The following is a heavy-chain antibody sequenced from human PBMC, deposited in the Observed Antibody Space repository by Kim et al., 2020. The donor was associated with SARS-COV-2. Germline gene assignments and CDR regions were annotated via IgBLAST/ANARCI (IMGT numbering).Heavy chain of an antibody. J-gene: IGHJ4*02. Sequence: SETLSLTCTVSGGSISSSSYYWGWIRQPPGKGLEWIGSIYYSGSTYYNPSLKSRVTISVDTSKNQFSLKLSSVTAADTAVYYCARHESGVSYYDFWSGYRASFDYWGQGTLVTVSS. D-gene: IGHD3-3*01. CDR2: IYYSGST. CDR1: GGSISSSSYY. V-gene: IGHV4-39*01. CDR3: ARHESGVSYYDFWSGYRASFDY.